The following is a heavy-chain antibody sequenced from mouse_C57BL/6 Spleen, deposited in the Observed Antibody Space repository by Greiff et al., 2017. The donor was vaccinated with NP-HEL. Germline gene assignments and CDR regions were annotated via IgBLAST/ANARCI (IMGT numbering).Heavy chain of an antibody. D-gene: IGHD2-4*01. CDR3: ARWGTDYDYDGTLFAY. V-gene: IGHV1-82*01. Sequence: VKLMESGPELVKPGTSVKISCKASGYAFSSSWMNWVKQRPGKGLEWIGRIYPGDGDTNYNGKFKGKATLTADKSSSTAYMQLSSLTSEDSAVYFCARWGTDYDYDGTLFAYWGQGTLVTVSA. CDR1: GYAFSSSW. CDR2: IYPGDGDT. J-gene: IGHJ3*01.